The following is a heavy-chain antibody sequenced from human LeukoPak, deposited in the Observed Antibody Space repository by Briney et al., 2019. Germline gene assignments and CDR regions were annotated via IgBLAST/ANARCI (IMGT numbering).Heavy chain of an antibody. CDR2: INHSGTT. D-gene: IGHD7-27*01. V-gene: IGHV4-34*01. J-gene: IGHJ4*02. CDR3: ARATRRDWGQYYFDY. Sequence: PSETLSLTCAVYGGSFSGYYWSWIRQSPGKGLEWIGEINHSGTTNCNPSLKSRVTILVDTSKNQFSLKLSSETAADTAVYYCARATRRDWGQYYFDYWGQGTLVTVSS. CDR1: GGSFSGYY.